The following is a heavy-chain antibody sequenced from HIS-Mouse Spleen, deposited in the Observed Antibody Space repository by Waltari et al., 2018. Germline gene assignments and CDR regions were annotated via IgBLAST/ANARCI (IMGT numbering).Heavy chain of an antibody. CDR2: IYYRGST. D-gene: IGHD6-13*01. V-gene: IGHV4-39*07. Sequence: QLQLQESGPGLVKPSETLSLTCTVPGRPISSSRSSWGWIRQPPGKGLEWIGSIYYRGSTYYNPSLKSRVTISVDTSKNQFSLKLSSVTAADTAVYYCAREIPYSSSWYDWYFDLWGRGTLVTVSS. J-gene: IGHJ2*01. CDR1: GRPISSSRSS. CDR3: AREIPYSSSWYDWYFDL.